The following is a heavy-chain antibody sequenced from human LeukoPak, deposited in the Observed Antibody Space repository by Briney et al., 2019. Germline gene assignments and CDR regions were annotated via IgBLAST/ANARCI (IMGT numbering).Heavy chain of an antibody. CDR3: AKDGYYDILTGYSRFDY. D-gene: IGHD3-9*01. J-gene: IGHJ4*02. CDR1: GFTFSSYW. Sequence: GGSLRLSCAASGFTFSSYWMSRVRQAPGTGLEWVANIKQDGSEKYYVDSVKGRFTISRDNAKNSLFLQMNSLRAEDTAVYYCAKDGYYDILTGYSRFDYWGQGTLVTVSS. V-gene: IGHV3-7*03. CDR2: IKQDGSEK.